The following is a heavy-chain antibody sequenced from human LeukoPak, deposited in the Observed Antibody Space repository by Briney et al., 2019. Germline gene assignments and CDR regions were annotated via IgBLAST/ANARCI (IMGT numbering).Heavy chain of an antibody. Sequence: GGSLRLSCAASGFTFSSYGMHWVRQAPGKGLEWVANIKQDGSEKYYVDSVKGRFTISRDNAKNSLYLQMNSLRAEDTAVYYCARGRNWFDPWGQGTLVTVSS. V-gene: IGHV3-7*01. CDR3: ARGRNWFDP. CDR2: IKQDGSEK. CDR1: GFTFSSYG. J-gene: IGHJ5*02.